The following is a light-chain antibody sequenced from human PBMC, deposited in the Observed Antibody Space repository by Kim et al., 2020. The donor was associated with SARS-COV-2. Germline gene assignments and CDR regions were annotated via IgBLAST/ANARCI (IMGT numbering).Light chain of an antibody. V-gene: IGKV1-5*03. CDR2: KAS. CDR1: QSFGNW. J-gene: IGKJ2*01. Sequence: SASIGDTVTINCRASQSFGNWVAWFQQKPGRDPRVLIYKASNLETGVPSRFSGSGSETDFTLTIRNLQPEDIATYYCQQYNSFPYTFGQGTKLEI. CDR3: QQYNSFPYT.